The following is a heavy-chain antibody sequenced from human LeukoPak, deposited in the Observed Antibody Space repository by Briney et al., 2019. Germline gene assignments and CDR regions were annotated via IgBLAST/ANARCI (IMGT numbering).Heavy chain of an antibody. CDR1: GFTFSSYG. D-gene: IGHD3-3*01. V-gene: IGHV3-30*03. CDR2: ISYDGSNK. J-gene: IGHJ4*02. Sequence: GGSLRLSCAASGFTFSSYGMHWVRQAPGKGLEWVAVISYDGSNKYYADSVKGRFTISRDNSKNTLYLQMNSLRAEDTAVYYCATIPYYDFWSGSFYYFNYWGQGTLVTVSS. CDR3: ATIPYYDFWSGSFYYFNY.